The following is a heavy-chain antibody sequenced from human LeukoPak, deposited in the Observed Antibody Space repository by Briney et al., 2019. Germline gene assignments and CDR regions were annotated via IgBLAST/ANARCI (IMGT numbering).Heavy chain of an antibody. J-gene: IGHJ4*02. V-gene: IGHV4-34*01. D-gene: IGHD3-22*01. CDR3: ARGGRHTGLFGY. Sequence: PSETLSLTCAVYGGSFSGYYWSWIRQPPGEGLEWIGEINHSGSTNYNPSLKSRVTISVDTSKNQFSLKLSSVTAADTAVYYCARGGRHTGLFGYWGQGTLVTVST. CDR2: INHSGST. CDR1: GGSFSGYY.